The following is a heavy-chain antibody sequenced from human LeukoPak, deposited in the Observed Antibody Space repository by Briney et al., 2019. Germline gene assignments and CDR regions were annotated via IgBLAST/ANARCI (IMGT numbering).Heavy chain of an antibody. CDR3: ARAPSEIGGYYPEYFRH. CDR2: IKSDGST. CDR1: GFTFSSYW. Sequence: GGSLRLSCAASGFTFSSYWMHWVRQAPGKGLVWVSRIKSDGSTNYADSVKGRFTISRDNAKNTVSLQMKSLRAEDTGVYYCARAPSEIGGYYPEYFRHWGQGTLVTVSS. V-gene: IGHV3-74*01. J-gene: IGHJ1*01. D-gene: IGHD3-22*01.